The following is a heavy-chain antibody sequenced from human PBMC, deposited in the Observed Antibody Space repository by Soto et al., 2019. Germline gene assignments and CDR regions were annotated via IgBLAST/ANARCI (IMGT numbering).Heavy chain of an antibody. D-gene: IGHD6-6*01. CDR3: ARKNAIAARPGFYFFDY. J-gene: IGHJ4*02. CDR1: GFIFNNYA. Sequence: EVQLVESGGGLVQPGGSLRLSCAASGFIFNNYAMHWVRQAPGKGLEFVSAIDSDGGRTYYANSVKGRFTISRDNSKSTLYLQMGSLRAEDLAVYYCARKNAIAARPGFYFFDYWGQGALVTVSS. V-gene: IGHV3-64*01. CDR2: IDSDGGRT.